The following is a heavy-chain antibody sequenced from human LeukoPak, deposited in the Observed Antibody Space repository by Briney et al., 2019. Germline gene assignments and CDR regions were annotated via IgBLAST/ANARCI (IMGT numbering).Heavy chain of an antibody. V-gene: IGHV3-21*01. CDR1: GFPFSSFA. CDR2: ISSSSSYI. Sequence: GGSLSLSCEASGFPFSSFAMNWVGQAPGKGLGWVSSISSSSSYIYYADSVKGRFTVSRDNAKNSLYLQMNSLRAEDTAVYYCARSEAVAGTADYWGQGTLVTVSS. J-gene: IGHJ4*02. D-gene: IGHD6-19*01. CDR3: ARSEAVAGTADY.